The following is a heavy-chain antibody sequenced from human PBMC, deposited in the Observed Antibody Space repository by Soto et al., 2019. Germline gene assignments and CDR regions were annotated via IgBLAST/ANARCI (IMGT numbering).Heavy chain of an antibody. Sequence: GGSLRLSCAASGFTFSGSAMHWVRQASGKGLEWVGHIRTKTNNYATAYGASVKGRFTISRVDSKSTAYLQMSSLHFDDTAVYFCTRLFAFGDAFNLWGQGTMVTVSS. CDR1: GFTFSGSA. D-gene: IGHD3-16*01. J-gene: IGHJ3*01. CDR2: IRTKTNNYAT. CDR3: TRLFAFGDAFNL. V-gene: IGHV3-73*01.